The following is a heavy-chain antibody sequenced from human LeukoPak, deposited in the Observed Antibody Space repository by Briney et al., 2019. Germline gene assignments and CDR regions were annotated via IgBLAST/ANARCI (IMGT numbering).Heavy chain of an antibody. V-gene: IGHV1-69*04. CDR2: IIPIFGIA. Sequence: SVKVSCKASGGTFSSYAVSWVRQAPGQGLEWMGRIIPIFGIANYAQKFQGRVTITADKSTSTAYMELSSLRSEDTAVYYCASAGGYDIQPNNWFDPWGQGTLVTVSS. J-gene: IGHJ5*02. D-gene: IGHD5-12*01. CDR1: GGTFSSYA. CDR3: ASAGGYDIQPNNWFDP.